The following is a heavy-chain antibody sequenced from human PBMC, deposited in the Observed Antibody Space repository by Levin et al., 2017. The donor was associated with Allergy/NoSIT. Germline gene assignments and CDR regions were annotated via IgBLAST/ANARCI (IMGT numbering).Heavy chain of an antibody. Sequence: SCAASGFTFSDYYMSWIRQAPGKGLEWVSYISSSGSTIYYADSVKGRFTISRDNAKNSLYLQMNSLRAEDTAVYYCASPGPYCSGGSCYSDYDYYMDVWGKGTTVTVSS. V-gene: IGHV3-11*01. J-gene: IGHJ6*03. D-gene: IGHD2-15*01. CDR3: ASPGPYCSGGSCYSDYDYYMDV. CDR1: GFTFSDYY. CDR2: ISSSGSTI.